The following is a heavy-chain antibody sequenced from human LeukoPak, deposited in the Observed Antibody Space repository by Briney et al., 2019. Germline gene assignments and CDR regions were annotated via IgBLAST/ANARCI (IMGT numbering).Heavy chain of an antibody. J-gene: IGHJ5*02. CDR3: AKDPQWDYYDSSGYYRYSWFDP. CDR2: ISGSGGST. D-gene: IGHD3-22*01. CDR1: GFIFSSYS. V-gene: IGHV3-23*01. Sequence: GGSLRLSCAASGFIFSSYSMNWVRQAPGKGLEWVSAISGSGGSTYYADSVKGRFTISRDNSKNTLYLQMNSLRAEDTAVYYCAKDPQWDYYDSSGYYRYSWFDPWGQGTLVTVSS.